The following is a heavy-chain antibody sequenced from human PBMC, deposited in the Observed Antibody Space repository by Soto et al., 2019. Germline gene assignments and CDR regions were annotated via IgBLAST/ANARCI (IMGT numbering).Heavy chain of an antibody. V-gene: IGHV1-8*01. CDR3: ALVSGWYGN. Sequence: QVQLVQSGAEVEKPGASVKVSCKASGDTFTSYDINWVRQATGQGLEWMGWMNPNCGNTGYAQKFQGRVTMTRTTSISTGYMELCRRRSEDTTVYYCALVSGWYGNWGQGTLVTVFS. CDR1: GDTFTSYD. J-gene: IGHJ4*02. D-gene: IGHD6-19*01. CDR2: MNPNCGNT.